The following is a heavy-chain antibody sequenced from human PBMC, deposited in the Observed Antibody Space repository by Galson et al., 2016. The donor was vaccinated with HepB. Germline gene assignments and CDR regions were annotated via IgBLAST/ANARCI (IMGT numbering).Heavy chain of an antibody. J-gene: IGHJ4*02. V-gene: IGHV3-13*01. CDR3: ARATAMVQRHFDY. D-gene: IGHD5-18*01. CDR1: GFTFSSYD. CDR2: IGSAGDT. Sequence: SLRLSCAASGFTFSSYDMHWVRQATGKSLEWVSTIGSAGDTYYPGSVKGRFTISRENAKYSLYLQMNSLRAEDTAVYYCARATAMVQRHFDYWGQGTLVTVSS.